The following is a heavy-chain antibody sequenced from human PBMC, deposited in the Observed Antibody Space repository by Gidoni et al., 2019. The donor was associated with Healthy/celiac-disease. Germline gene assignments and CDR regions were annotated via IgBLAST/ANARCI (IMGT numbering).Heavy chain of an antibody. CDR1: GFTFSSYS. Sequence: EVQLVESGGGLVKPGGSLRLSCAASGFTFSSYSMNWVRQAPGNGLEWVSSSSSSSSYIYYADSVKGRFTISRDNAKNSLYLQMNSLRAEDTAVYYCAAESLDYTIFGVVTQYYYYGMDVWGQGTTVTVSS. J-gene: IGHJ6*02. CDR2: SSSSSSYI. V-gene: IGHV3-21*01. CDR3: AAESLDYTIFGVVTQYYYYGMDV. D-gene: IGHD3-3*01.